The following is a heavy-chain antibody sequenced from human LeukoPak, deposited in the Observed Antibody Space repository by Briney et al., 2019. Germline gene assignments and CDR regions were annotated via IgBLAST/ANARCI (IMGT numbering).Heavy chain of an antibody. CDR3: AATPDYDFWSGYFSA. D-gene: IGHD3-3*01. CDR2: IIPIFGTA. J-gene: IGHJ4*02. Sequence: SVKVSCKASGGTFSSYAISWVRQASGQGLEWMGRIIPIFGTANYAQKFQGRVTITTDESTSTAYMELSSLRSEDTAVYYCAATPDYDFWSGYFSAWGQGTLVTVSS. CDR1: GGTFSSYA. V-gene: IGHV1-69*05.